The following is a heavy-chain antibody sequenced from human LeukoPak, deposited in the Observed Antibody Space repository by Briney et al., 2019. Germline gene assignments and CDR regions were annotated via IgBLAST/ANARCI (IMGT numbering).Heavy chain of an antibody. D-gene: IGHD3-10*01. V-gene: IGHV3-30-3*01. J-gene: IGHJ4*02. CDR2: ISYDGSNK. CDR1: GFTFSSYA. Sequence: GRSLRLSCAASGFTFSSYAMHWVRQAPGKGLEWVAVISYDGSNKYYADSVKGRFTISRDNSKNTLYLQMNSLRAEDTVVYYCASPYGSGSYYHYWGQGTLVTVSS. CDR3: ASPYGSGSYYHY.